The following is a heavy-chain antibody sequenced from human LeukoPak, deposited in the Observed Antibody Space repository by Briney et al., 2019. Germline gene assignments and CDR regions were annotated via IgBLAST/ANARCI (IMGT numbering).Heavy chain of an antibody. Sequence: GGSLRLSCAASGFTFSTYAMSWVRQAPGKGLEWVSSISGSGGSTYNADSVKGRFTISRDNSKNTLYLQMNSLRAEDTAVYYCVKGPLRYTYYFDYWGQGTLVTVSS. CDR2: ISGSGGST. CDR3: VKGPLRYTYYFDY. J-gene: IGHJ4*02. V-gene: IGHV3-23*01. D-gene: IGHD3-9*01. CDR1: GFTFSTYA.